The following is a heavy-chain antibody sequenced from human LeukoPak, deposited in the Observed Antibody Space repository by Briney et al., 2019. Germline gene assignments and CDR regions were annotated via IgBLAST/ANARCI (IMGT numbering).Heavy chain of an antibody. D-gene: IGHD3-22*01. CDR3: AKSPGTYYYDSSGYYPSNTPDY. Sequence: GGSLRLSCAASGFTFSSYAMSWVRQAPGKGLEWVSAISGSGGSTYYADSVKGRFTISRDNSKNTLYLQVNSLRAEDTAVYYCAKSPGTYYYDSSGYYPSNTPDYWGQGTLVTVSS. V-gene: IGHV3-23*01. J-gene: IGHJ4*02. CDR2: ISGSGGST. CDR1: GFTFSSYA.